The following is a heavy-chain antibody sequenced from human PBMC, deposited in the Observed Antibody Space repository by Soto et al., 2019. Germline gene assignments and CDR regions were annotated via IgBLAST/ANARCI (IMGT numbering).Heavy chain of an antibody. CDR2: INSDGSST. Sequence: PGGSLRLSCAASGFTFSSYWMHWVRQAPGKGLVWVSRINSDGSSTSYADSVKGRFTISRDNAKNTLYLQMNSLRAEDTAVYYCAGRYYDFWSGYYGYYYYYYYMDVWGKGTTVTVSS. CDR3: AGRYYDFWSGYYGYYYYYYYMDV. V-gene: IGHV3-74*01. J-gene: IGHJ6*03. CDR1: GFTFSSYW. D-gene: IGHD3-3*01.